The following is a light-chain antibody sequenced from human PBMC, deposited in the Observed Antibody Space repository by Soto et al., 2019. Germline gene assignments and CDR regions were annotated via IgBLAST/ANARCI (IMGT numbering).Light chain of an antibody. CDR2: EVS. CDR1: RSDVGGYNY. CDR3: SSYAGSNNV. Sequence: QSVLTPPPSASGSPRQSVTIACTGTRSDVGGYNYVSWYQQHPGKAPKLVIYEVSKRPSGVPDRFSGSKSGNTASLTVSGLQAEDEADYYCSSYAGSNNVFGTGTKVTV. V-gene: IGLV2-8*01. J-gene: IGLJ1*01.